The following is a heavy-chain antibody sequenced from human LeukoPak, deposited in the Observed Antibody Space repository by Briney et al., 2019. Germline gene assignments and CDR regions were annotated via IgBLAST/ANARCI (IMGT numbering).Heavy chain of an antibody. J-gene: IGHJ4*02. V-gene: IGHV3-7*01. CDR2: IKQDGSEK. Sequence: GGSLRLSCAASGFTFSRYWMSWVRQAPGKGLEWVANIKQDGSEKYYVDSVKGRFTISRDNAKNSLYLQMNSLRAEDTAVYYCARSAGSSSWYEGYYFNYWGQGTLVTVSS. CDR1: GFTFSRYW. D-gene: IGHD6-13*01. CDR3: ARSAGSSSWYEGYYFNY.